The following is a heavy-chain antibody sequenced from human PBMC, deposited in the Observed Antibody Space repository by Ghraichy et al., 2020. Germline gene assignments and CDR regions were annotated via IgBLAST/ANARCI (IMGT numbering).Heavy chain of an antibody. D-gene: IGHD3-10*01. J-gene: IGHJ6*03. CDR2: ISYSGST. CDR3: ARDGGGKRITGVQGVVRTSTTGAMGV. CDR1: DGSISSYY. V-gene: IGHV4-59*01. Sequence: SETLSLTCTVSDGSISSYYWSWIRQPPGKGLEWIGYISYSGSTSYNPSLTSRATVSLDTSKNQFSLRLRSVTAADTAVYYCARDGGGKRITGVQGVVRTSTTGAMGVWGKGTTVTVSS.